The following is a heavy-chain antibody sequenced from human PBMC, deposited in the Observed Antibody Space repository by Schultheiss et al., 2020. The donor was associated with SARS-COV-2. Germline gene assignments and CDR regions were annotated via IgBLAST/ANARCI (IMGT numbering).Heavy chain of an antibody. CDR2: MNPNSGNT. Sequence: ASVKVSCKASGGTFSSYAISWVRQAPGQGLEWMGWMNPNSGNTGYAQKFQGRVTMTRDTSISTAYMELSRLRSDDTAVYYCAREAVGAAGMRFLYYGMDVWGQGTTVTVSS. V-gene: IGHV1-8*02. J-gene: IGHJ6*02. D-gene: IGHD6-13*01. CDR1: GGTFSSYA. CDR3: AREAVGAAGMRFLYYGMDV.